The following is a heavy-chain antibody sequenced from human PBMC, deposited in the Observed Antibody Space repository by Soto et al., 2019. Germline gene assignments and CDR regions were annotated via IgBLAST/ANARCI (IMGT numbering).Heavy chain of an antibody. CDR1: GYTLDSNA. Sequence: CKGSGYTLDSNAMHAPRQAQRQRLEWMGWINAGDGNTKYAQKCQGRVTMTRDTSTSTVYMELSSLRSEDTAVYYCGRGGRHSNYNYYYYYMDVRGKGTTVTVSS. V-gene: IGHV1-3*01. CDR2: INAGDGNT. CDR3: GRGGRHSNYNYYYYYMDV. J-gene: IGHJ6*03. D-gene: IGHD4-4*01.